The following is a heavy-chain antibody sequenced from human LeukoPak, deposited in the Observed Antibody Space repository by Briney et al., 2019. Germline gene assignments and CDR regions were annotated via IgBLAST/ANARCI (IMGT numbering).Heavy chain of an antibody. CDR2: IIPILGIA. V-gene: IGHV1-69*04. Sequence: SVKVSCKASGGTFSSYAISWVRQAPGQGLEWMGRIIPILGIANYAQKFQGRVTITADKSTSTAYMELSSLRSEDTAVYYCARDSCCSSTSCYYYYYYGMDVWGQGTTVTVSS. CDR3: ARDSCCSSTSCYYYYYYGMDV. D-gene: IGHD2-2*01. J-gene: IGHJ6*02. CDR1: GGTFSSYA.